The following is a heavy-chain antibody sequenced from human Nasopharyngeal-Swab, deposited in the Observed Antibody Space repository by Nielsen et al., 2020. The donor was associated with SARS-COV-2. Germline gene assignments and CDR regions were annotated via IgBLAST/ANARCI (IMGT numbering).Heavy chain of an antibody. J-gene: IGHJ6*02. Sequence: WIRQPPGKALEWLALIDWDDDKYYSTSLKTRLTISKDTSKNQVVLTMTNMDPGDTAKEDWERRERKKMISGYYYYYGMDVWGQFPTLTVSS. CDR2: IDWDDDK. D-gene: IGHD3-22*01. V-gene: IGHV2-70*01. CDR3: ERRERKKMISGYYYYYGMDV.